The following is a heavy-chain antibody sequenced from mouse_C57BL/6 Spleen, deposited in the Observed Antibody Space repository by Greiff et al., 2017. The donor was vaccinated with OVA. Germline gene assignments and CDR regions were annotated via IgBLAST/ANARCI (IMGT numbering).Heavy chain of an antibody. CDR3: ARWGDYDSFAY. D-gene: IGHD2-4*01. Sequence: EVKLQQSGPELVKPGDSVKISCKASGYSFTGYFMNWVMQSHGKSLEWIGRINPYNGDTFYNQKFKGKATLTVDKSSSTAHMELRSLTSEDSAVYYCARWGDYDSFAYWGQGTLVTVSA. V-gene: IGHV1-20*01. J-gene: IGHJ3*01. CDR2: INPYNGDT. CDR1: GYSFTGYF.